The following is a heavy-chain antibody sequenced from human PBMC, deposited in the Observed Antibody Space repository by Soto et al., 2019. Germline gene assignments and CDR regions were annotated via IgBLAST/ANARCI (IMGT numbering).Heavy chain of an antibody. CDR3: ARDSKKGIRDGYNSDDY. D-gene: IGHD5-12*01. V-gene: IGHV4-4*07. J-gene: IGHJ4*02. CDR1: GGSISSYY. CDR2: IYTSGST. Sequence: SETLSLTCTVSGGSISSYYWSWIRQPAGKGLEWIGRIYTSGSTNYNPSLKSRVTMSVDTSKNQFSLKLSSVTAADTAVYYCARDSKKGIRDGYNSDDYWGQGTLVTVSS.